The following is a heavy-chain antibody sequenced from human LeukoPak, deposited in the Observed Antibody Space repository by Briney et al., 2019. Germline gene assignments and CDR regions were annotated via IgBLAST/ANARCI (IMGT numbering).Heavy chain of an antibody. CDR3: ARQWLVSPLFDY. Sequence: SETLSLTCTVSGGSISNGGYYWSWFRQPPGKGLEWIGEINHSGSTNYNPSLRSRVTVSVHTSKNQLSLKLSSVTAADTAVYYCARQWLVSPLFDYWGQGTLVTVSS. CDR2: INHSGST. J-gene: IGHJ4*02. D-gene: IGHD6-19*01. CDR1: GGSISNGGYY. V-gene: IGHV4-61*08.